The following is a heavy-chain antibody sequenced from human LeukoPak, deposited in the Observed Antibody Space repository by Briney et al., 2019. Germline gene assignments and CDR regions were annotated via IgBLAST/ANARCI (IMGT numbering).Heavy chain of an antibody. CDR3: ARDGGRAAAAGIYYFDY. CDR2: IIPIFGTA. CDR1: GHTFTSYY. Sequence: GASVKVSCKASGHTFTSYYMHWVRQAPGQGLEWMGGIIPIFGTANYAQKFQGRVTITADESTSTAYMELSSLRSEDTAVYYCARDGGRAAAAGIYYFDYWGQGTLVTVSS. V-gene: IGHV1-69*13. D-gene: IGHD6-13*01. J-gene: IGHJ4*02.